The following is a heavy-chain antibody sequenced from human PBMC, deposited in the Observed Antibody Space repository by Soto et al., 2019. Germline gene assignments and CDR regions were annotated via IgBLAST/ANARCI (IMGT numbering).Heavy chain of an antibody. CDR2: ISYDGSNK. CDR1: GFTFSSYA. D-gene: IGHD4-17*01. Sequence: PGGSLRLSCAASGFTFSSYAMHWVRQAPGKGLEWVAVISYDGSNKYYADSVKGRFTISRDNSKNTLYLQMNSLRAEDTAVYYCARDLAYGDYVVVTYYFDYWGQGTLVTVSS. V-gene: IGHV3-30-3*01. J-gene: IGHJ4*02. CDR3: ARDLAYGDYVVVTYYFDY.